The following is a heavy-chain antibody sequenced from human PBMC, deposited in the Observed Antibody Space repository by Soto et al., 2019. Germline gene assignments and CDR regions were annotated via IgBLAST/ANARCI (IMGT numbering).Heavy chain of an antibody. CDR1: GFTLSSYW. CDR2: IKQDGSEK. D-gene: IGHD2-15*01. J-gene: IGHJ3*02. Sequence: PGGSLRLSCAASGFTLSSYWMSWVRQAPGKRLEWVANIKQDGSEKYYVDSVKGRFTISRDNAKNSLYLQTNSLRAEDTAVYYCARVGRGYPVVVAASALEIGGQETMHTVSS. V-gene: IGHV3-7*03. CDR3: ARVGRGYPVVVAASALEI.